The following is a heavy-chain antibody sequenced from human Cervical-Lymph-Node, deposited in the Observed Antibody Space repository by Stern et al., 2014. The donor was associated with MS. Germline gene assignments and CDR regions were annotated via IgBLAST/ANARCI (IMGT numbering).Heavy chain of an antibody. Sequence: EVHLVESEGGLVQPGGSLKLSCAASGFTFSGSTIHWVRPASGKGLEWVGRIRSRALSYATAYAASVKGRFTVSRDDSKSTAYLQLSSLKTEDTAMYYCTRLSYSGSDPDDYWGQGTLVTVSS. CDR1: GFTFSGST. J-gene: IGHJ4*02. CDR3: TRLSYSGSDPDDY. CDR2: IRSRALSYAT. D-gene: IGHD5-12*01. V-gene: IGHV3-73*01.